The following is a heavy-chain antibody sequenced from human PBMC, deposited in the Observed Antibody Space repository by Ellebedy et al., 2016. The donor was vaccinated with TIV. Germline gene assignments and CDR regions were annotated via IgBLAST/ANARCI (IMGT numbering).Heavy chain of an antibody. CDR3: VRAGGSGSYYNVDH. D-gene: IGHD3-10*01. J-gene: IGHJ5*02. V-gene: IGHV4-4*07. CDR2: IHGSGST. Sequence: MPSETLSLTCTVSGESMSNYYWSWIRQSAGKNLEWLGLIHGSGSTSFNPSLKSRLTMSIDTSKRQFSLKLRSVTAADTALYYRVRAGGSGSYYNVDHWGQGTPVTVSS. CDR1: GESMSNYY.